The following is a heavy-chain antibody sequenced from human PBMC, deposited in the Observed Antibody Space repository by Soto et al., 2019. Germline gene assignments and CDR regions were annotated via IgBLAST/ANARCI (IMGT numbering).Heavy chain of an antibody. CDR1: GGSFSGYY. V-gene: IGHV4-34*01. CDR3: ARGPYYDFWSGYHNWLDP. CDR2: INHSGST. Sequence: SETLSLTCAVYGGSFSGYYWSWIRQPPGKGLEWIGEINHSGSTNYNPSLKSRVTISVDTSKNQFSLKLSSVTAADTAVYYCARGPYYDFWSGYHNWLDPWGQGTLVTVYS. D-gene: IGHD3-3*01. J-gene: IGHJ5*02.